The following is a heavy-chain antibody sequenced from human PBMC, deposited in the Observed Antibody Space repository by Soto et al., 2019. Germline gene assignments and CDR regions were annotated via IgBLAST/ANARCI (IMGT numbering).Heavy chain of an antibody. Sequence: GSVKVSCKASGYTFTSYAMHWVRKAPGQRLEWMGWTNAGNGNTKYSQKFQGRVTITRDTSASTAYMELSSLRAEDTAVYYCARDPGEVASSYYYYGMDVWGQGTTVTVSS. D-gene: IGHD3-10*01. CDR1: GYTFTSYA. J-gene: IGHJ6*02. CDR2: TNAGNGNT. CDR3: ARDPGEVASSYYYYGMDV. V-gene: IGHV1-3*01.